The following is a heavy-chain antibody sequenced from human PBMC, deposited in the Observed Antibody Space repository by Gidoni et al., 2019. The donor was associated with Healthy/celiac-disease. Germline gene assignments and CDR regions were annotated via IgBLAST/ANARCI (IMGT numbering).Heavy chain of an antibody. Sequence: EVQLVESGGGLIQPGGSLRLSCAASGFPVSSNYMRWVRQAPGTGLEWVSVIYSGGSTYYADSVKGRFTISRDNSKNTLYLQMNSLRAEDTAVYYCARDPGVLRDYGDYEPYYYYMDVWGKGTTVTVSS. J-gene: IGHJ6*03. V-gene: IGHV3-53*01. CDR1: GFPVSSNY. CDR3: ARDPGVLRDYGDYEPYYYYMDV. CDR2: IYSGGST. D-gene: IGHD4-17*01.